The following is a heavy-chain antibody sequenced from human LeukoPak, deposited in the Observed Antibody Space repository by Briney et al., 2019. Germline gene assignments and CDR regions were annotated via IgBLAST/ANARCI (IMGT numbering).Heavy chain of an antibody. V-gene: IGHV4-59*01. CDR1: GGSINNYY. CDR2: IYYSGST. D-gene: IGHD3-22*01. CDR3: ARYYYDSSGYGMDV. Sequence: SETLSLTCTVSGGSINNYYWSWIRQPPGKGLEWIGYIYYSGSTNYNPSLKSRVTISVDTPKKQFSLKLSSVTAADTAVYYCARYYYDSSGYGMDVWGQGTTVTVSS. J-gene: IGHJ6*02.